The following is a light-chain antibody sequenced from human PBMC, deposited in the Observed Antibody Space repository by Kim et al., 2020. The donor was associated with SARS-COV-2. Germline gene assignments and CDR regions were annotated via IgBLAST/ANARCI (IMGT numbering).Light chain of an antibody. CDR2: GAS. CDR3: QQYDSSLPGIT. V-gene: IGKV3-20*01. J-gene: IGKJ5*01. Sequence: GERATLVCRASQSVSSTYLAWYQQKPGQAPRLLIYGASSRATGIPDRFSGSGSGTDFTLTISRLEPEDFAVYYCQQYDSSLPGITFGQGTRLEIK. CDR1: QSVSSTY.